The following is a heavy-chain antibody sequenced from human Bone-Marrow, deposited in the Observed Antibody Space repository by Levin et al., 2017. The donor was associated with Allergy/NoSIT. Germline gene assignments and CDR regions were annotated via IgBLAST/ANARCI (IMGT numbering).Heavy chain of an antibody. Sequence: PGGSLRLSCVGSGFTFGNHGIHWVRQAPGKGLEWVSVVGYDGNTEHYADTVKGRFTVSRDNSKNTVYLQMTSLRPEDTALYYCARAAGNYRHDFDSWGRGVVVTVSS. CDR2: VGYDGNTE. V-gene: IGHV3-30*03. J-gene: IGHJ4*03. CDR1: GFTFGNHG. CDR3: ARAAGNYRHDFDS. D-gene: IGHD3-16*02.